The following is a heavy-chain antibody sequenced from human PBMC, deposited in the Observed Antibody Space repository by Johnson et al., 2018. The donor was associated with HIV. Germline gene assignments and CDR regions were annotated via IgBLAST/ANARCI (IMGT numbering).Heavy chain of an antibody. J-gene: IGHJ3*02. Sequence: VQLVESGGGLVQPGGSLRLSCAASGFTFSSYWMSWVRQAPGKGLEWVANIKQDGSEKYYVDSVKGRFTISRDNAKNSLYLQMNSLRAGDTAVYYCARAAVAAPSAFDIWGQGTMVTVSS. CDR1: GFTFSSYW. CDR2: IKQDGSEK. D-gene: IGHD6-19*01. V-gene: IGHV3-7*01. CDR3: ARAAVAAPSAFDI.